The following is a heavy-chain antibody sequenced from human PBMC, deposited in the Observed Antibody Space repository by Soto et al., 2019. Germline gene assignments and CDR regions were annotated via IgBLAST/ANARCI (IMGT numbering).Heavy chain of an antibody. J-gene: IGHJ5*02. D-gene: IGHD1-1*01. Sequence: SETLSLTCTVSGASISGFYWSWIRKSAGKGLEWIGRIYATGTTDYNPSLKSRVMMSVDTSKKQFSLKLRSVTAADTAVYYCVRDGTKTLRDWFDPWGQGISVTVSA. CDR2: IYATGTT. V-gene: IGHV4-4*07. CDR3: VRDGTKTLRDWFDP. CDR1: GASISGFY.